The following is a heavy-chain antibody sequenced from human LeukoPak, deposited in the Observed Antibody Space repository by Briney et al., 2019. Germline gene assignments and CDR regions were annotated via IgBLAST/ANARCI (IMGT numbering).Heavy chain of an antibody. Sequence: TGGSLRLSCAASGFTFSSYGMHWVRQAPGKGLEWVAVISYDGSNKYYADSVKGRFTISRDNSKNTLYLQMNSLRAEDTAVYYCAKVPSSGWYVFDYWGQGTLVTVSS. V-gene: IGHV3-30*18. J-gene: IGHJ4*02. CDR2: ISYDGSNK. CDR3: AKVPSSGWYVFDY. D-gene: IGHD6-19*01. CDR1: GFTFSSYG.